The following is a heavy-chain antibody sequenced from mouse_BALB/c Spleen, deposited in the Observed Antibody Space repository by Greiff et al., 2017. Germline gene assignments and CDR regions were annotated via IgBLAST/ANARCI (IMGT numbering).Heavy chain of an antibody. CDR3: ARVRREDYAMDY. CDR1: GFTFSDYY. Sequence: EVQGVESGGGLVKPGGSLKLSCAASGFTFSDYYMYWVRQTPEKRLEWVATISDGGSYTYYPDSVKGRFTISRDNAKNNLYLQMSSLKSEDTAMYYCARVRREDYAMDYWGQGTSVTVSS. J-gene: IGHJ4*01. V-gene: IGHV5-4*02. CDR2: ISDGGSYT.